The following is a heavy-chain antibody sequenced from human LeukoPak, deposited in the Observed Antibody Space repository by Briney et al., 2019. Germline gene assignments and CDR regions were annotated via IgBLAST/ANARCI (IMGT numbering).Heavy chain of an antibody. CDR1: GYTFTSYG. V-gene: IGHV1-18*01. CDR2: ISAYNGNI. Sequence: GASVKVSCKASGYTFTSYGISWVRQAPGQGLEWMGWISAYNGNINYAQKLQGRVTMTTDTSTSTAYMELRSLRSDDTAVYYCARVSAHHYYDSSGYYHGGWFDPWGQGTLVTVSS. D-gene: IGHD3-22*01. CDR3: ARVSAHHYYDSSGYYHGGWFDP. J-gene: IGHJ5*02.